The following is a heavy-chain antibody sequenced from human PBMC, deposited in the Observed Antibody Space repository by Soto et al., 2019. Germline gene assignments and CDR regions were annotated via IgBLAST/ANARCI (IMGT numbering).Heavy chain of an antibody. J-gene: IGHJ3*02. D-gene: IGHD5-18*01. CDR2: INAGNGNT. V-gene: IGHV1-3*01. Sequence: QVQLVQSGAEVKKPGASVKVSCKASGYTFTSYAMHWVRQAPGQRLEWMGWINAGNGNTKYSQKFQGRVTITRDTSASTAYMELSSLRSEDTAVYYCARSGMVGYSYGNPHEAFDIWGQGTMVTVSS. CDR1: GYTFTSYA. CDR3: ARSGMVGYSYGNPHEAFDI.